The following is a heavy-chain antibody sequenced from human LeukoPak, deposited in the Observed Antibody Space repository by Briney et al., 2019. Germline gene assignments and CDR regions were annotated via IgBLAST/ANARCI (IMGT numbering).Heavy chain of an antibody. CDR1: GFTFSSNG. J-gene: IGHJ4*02. Sequence: GGSLRLSCVASGFTFSSNGMHWVRQAPGKGLEWVTFIQYDGSKKYYADSVKGRFTISRDSAKNSLYLQMNSLRAEDTALYYCAKDYYDSSGYVRDWGQGTLVTVSS. V-gene: IGHV3-30*02. CDR2: IQYDGSKK. CDR3: AKDYYDSSGYVRD. D-gene: IGHD3-22*01.